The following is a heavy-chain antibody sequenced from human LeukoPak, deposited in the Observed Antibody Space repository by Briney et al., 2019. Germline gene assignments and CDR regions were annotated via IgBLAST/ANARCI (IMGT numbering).Heavy chain of an antibody. V-gene: IGHV3-48*01. J-gene: IGHJ4*02. CDR1: GFTFNTYT. D-gene: IGHD3-22*01. CDR3: ARGSTYYESSGRVPFDY. CDR2: ISGSSGII. Sequence: GGSLRLSCAASGFTFNTYTMNWVRQAPGKGLEWVSYISGSSGIIDYADSVRGRFTISRDNAKNSLYLQMNSLRAEDTAVYYCARGSTYYESSGRVPFDYWGQGTLVTVSS.